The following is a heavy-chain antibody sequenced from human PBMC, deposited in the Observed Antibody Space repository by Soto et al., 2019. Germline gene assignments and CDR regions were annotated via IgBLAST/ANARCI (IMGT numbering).Heavy chain of an antibody. CDR1: GYTFTSYG. Sequence: ASVKVSCKASGYTFTSYGISWVRQAPGQGLEWMGWISAYNGNTNYAQKLQGRVTMTTDTSTSTAYMELRSLRSDDTAVYYCARDRLPEYYYDSSFRAFDYWGQGTLVTVSS. J-gene: IGHJ4*02. V-gene: IGHV1-18*01. D-gene: IGHD3-22*01. CDR2: ISAYNGNT. CDR3: ARDRLPEYYYDSSFRAFDY.